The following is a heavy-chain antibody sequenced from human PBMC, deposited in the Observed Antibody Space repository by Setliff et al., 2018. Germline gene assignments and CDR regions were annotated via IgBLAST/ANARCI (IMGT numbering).Heavy chain of an antibody. CDR1: SGSISSDNYY. J-gene: IGHJ6*03. CDR3: ARAKGNDYSMDV. V-gene: IGHV3-11*06. Sequence: LSLTCTVSSGSISSDNYYWGWIRQAPGKGLEWVSYISSSSSSYTNYADSVKGRFTISRDNAKNTLYLQMNSLRADDTAVYYCARAKGNDYSMDVWGKGTTVTVSS. CDR2: ISSSSSSYT.